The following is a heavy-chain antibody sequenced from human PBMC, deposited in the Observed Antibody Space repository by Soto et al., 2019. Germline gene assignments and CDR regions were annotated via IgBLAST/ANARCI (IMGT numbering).Heavy chain of an antibody. CDR1: GFTFSTYA. J-gene: IGHJ4*02. Sequence: EVQLLESGGGLVQPGGSLRLSCAASGFTFSTYAMSWVRQAPGKGLEWVSTIRDNGGDTYYADAVKGRFTVSRDNPKPTLYLQMSSLRAEDTAVYYCANLVTSGEYSASGNWGQGTLVTVSS. CDR3: ANLVTSGEYSASGN. D-gene: IGHD1-26*01. V-gene: IGHV3-23*01. CDR2: IRDNGGDT.